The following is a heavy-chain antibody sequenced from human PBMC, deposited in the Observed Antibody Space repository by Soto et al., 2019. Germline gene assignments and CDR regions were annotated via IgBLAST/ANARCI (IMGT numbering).Heavy chain of an antibody. CDR1: GFTFSSYA. V-gene: IGHV3-23*01. CDR3: ANWEYYYDSSGYWNDAFDI. CDR2: ISGSGGST. Sequence: GGSLRLSCAASGFTFSSYAMSWVRQAPGKGLEWVSAISGSGGSTYYADSVKGRFTISRDNSKNTLYLQMNSLRAEDTAVYYCANWEYYYDSSGYWNDAFDIWGQGTMVTVSS. J-gene: IGHJ3*02. D-gene: IGHD3-22*01.